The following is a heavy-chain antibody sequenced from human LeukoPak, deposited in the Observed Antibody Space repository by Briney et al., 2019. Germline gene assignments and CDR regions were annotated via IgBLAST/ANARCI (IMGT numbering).Heavy chain of an antibody. CDR2: ISSSSSTI. D-gene: IGHD3-22*01. CDR3: ARDRSSGYYGSSDY. CDR1: GFTFSSYS. J-gene: IGHJ4*02. V-gene: IGHV3-48*02. Sequence: GGSLRLSCAASGFTFSSYSMNWVRQAPGKGLGWVSYISSSSSTIYYADSVKGRFSIYRDNAKNSLYLQMDSLRDEDTAVYYCARDRSSGYYGSSDYWGQGTLVTVSS.